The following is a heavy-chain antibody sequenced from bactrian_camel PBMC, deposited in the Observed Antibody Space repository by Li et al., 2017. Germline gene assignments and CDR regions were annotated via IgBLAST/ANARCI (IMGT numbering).Heavy chain of an antibody. Sequence: HVQLVESGGGSVQIGGSLTLACAASRDFNDARAEWGWFRQAPGKAREEVAHIYTGSGSTYYANSVWGRFTISQDNTKNTLTLQMNSLKPEDTAMYSCALGLDCLNFVYWGQGTQVTVS. J-gene: IGHJ6*01. CDR2: IYTGSGST. CDR1: RDFNDARA. D-gene: IGHD5*01. V-gene: IGHV3S1*01. CDR3: ALGLDCLNFVY.